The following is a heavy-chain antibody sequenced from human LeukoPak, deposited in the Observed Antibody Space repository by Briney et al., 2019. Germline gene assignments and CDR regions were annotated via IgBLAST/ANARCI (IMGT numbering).Heavy chain of an antibody. CDR3: AREYGDYGLRGSAEYYYYYYMDV. CDR2: ISWNSGSI. CDR1: GFTFDDYA. J-gene: IGHJ6*03. Sequence: QPGGSLRLSCAASGFTFDDYAMHWVRQAPGKGLEWVSGISWNSGSIGYADSVKGRFTISRDNAKNSLYLQMNSLRAEDTAVYYCAREYGDYGLRGSAEYYYYYYMDVWGKGTTVTVSS. V-gene: IGHV3-9*01. D-gene: IGHD4-17*01.